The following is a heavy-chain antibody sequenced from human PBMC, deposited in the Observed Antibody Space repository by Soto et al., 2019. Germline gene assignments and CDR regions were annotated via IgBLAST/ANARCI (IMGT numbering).Heavy chain of an antibody. V-gene: IGHV3-30-3*01. D-gene: IGHD3-22*01. CDR2: ISNDGSSI. Sequence: SLRPSCSASGFTFSNYAIHWVRQAPGKGLEWVAVISNDGSSIYYANSVRGRFTISRDNYKNTLYLQMNSLRAEDTAVYYCVRSFAIASDYWGQGTLVTV. J-gene: IGHJ4*02. CDR3: VRSFAIASDY. CDR1: GFTFSNYA.